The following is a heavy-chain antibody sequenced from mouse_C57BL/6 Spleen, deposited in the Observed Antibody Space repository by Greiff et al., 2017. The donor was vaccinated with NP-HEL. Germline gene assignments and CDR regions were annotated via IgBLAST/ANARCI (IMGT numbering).Heavy chain of an antibody. Sequence: DVMLVESGEGLVKPGGSLKLSCAASGFTFSSYAMSWVRQTPEKRLEWVAYISSGGDYIYYADTVKGRFTISRDNARNTLYLQMSSLKSEDTAMYYCTRCYDYDDFDYWGQGTTLTVSS. CDR3: TRCYDYDDFDY. CDR1: GFTFSSYA. V-gene: IGHV5-9-1*02. J-gene: IGHJ2*01. D-gene: IGHD2-4*01. CDR2: ISSGGDYI.